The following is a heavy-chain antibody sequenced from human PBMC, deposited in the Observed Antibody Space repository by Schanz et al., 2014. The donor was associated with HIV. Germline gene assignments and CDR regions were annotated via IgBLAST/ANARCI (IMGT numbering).Heavy chain of an antibody. V-gene: IGHV1-18*01. Sequence: QVQLVQSGAEVKNPGASVKVSCKASGYTFTSYYINWVRQAPGQGLEWMGWISPYNGKTRYAEKFQDRVTMTTDTSTSTTYMELTSLRSDDTAVYFCARDVAGCSGTSCYSDAFDIWGQGTLVTVSS. CDR1: GYTFTSYY. CDR3: ARDVAGCSGTSCYSDAFDI. D-gene: IGHD2-2*01. CDR2: ISPYNGKT. J-gene: IGHJ3*02.